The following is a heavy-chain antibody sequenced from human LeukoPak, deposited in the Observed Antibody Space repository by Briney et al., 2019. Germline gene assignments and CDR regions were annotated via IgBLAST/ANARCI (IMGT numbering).Heavy chain of an antibody. Sequence: SVNVSCKASGGTFSNYAISWVRQAPGQGLEWMGGIIPIFGTANYAQKFQGRVTITADESTSAAYMELSSLRSDDTAVYYCAREGQYSSGWYRADRFDYWGQGTLVTVSS. CDR2: IIPIFGTA. CDR1: GGTFSNYA. V-gene: IGHV1-69*01. J-gene: IGHJ4*02. D-gene: IGHD6-19*01. CDR3: AREGQYSSGWYRADRFDY.